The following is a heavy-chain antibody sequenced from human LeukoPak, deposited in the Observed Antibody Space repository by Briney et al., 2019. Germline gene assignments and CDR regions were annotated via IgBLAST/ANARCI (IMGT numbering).Heavy chain of an antibody. Sequence: SETLSLTCSVTGGSIRNYYWNWMRQPPGKGLEWIGYTSDSGNTYYNPSLKSRVTISVDTSKNQFSLKVTSATAADTAVYYCARAXDYMXXWGKGTTVTVX. J-gene: IGHJ6*03. CDR1: GGSIRNYY. V-gene: IGHV4-59*01. CDR2: TSDSGNT. CDR3: ARAXDYMXX.